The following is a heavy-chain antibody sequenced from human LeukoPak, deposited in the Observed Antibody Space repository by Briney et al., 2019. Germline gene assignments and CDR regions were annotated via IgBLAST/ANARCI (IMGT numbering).Heavy chain of an antibody. CDR3: AKESRGYSSSWYYFDY. CDR1: GFTFSSYA. D-gene: IGHD6-13*01. Sequence: PGGSLRLSCAASGFTFSSYAMSWVRQAPGKGLEWVSAISGSGGSTYYADSVKGRFTISRDNSKNTLYLQMNSLRAEDTAVYYCAKESRGYSSSWYYFDYWGQGTLVTVSS. J-gene: IGHJ4*02. V-gene: IGHV3-23*01. CDR2: ISGSGGST.